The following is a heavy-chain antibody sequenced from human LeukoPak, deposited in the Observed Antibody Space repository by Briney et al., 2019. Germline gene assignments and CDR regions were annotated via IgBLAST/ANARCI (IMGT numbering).Heavy chain of an antibody. CDR2: IYHSGST. Sequence: SETLSLTCAVYGGSFSGYYWSWIRPPPGKGLEWIGEIYHSGSTNYNPSLKSRVTISVDTSKNQFSLKLSSVTAADTAVYYCARGPLVYGSGSYFPYYFDYWGQGTLVTVSS. CDR1: GGSFSGYY. CDR3: ARGPLVYGSGSYFPYYFDY. J-gene: IGHJ4*02. V-gene: IGHV4-34*01. D-gene: IGHD3-10*01.